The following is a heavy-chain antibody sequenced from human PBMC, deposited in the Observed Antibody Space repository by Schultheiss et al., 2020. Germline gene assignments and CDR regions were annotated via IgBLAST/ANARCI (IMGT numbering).Heavy chain of an antibody. Sequence: ASVKVSCKASGGTFSSYAISWVRQAPGQGLEWMGWISAYNGNTNYAQKLQGRVTITADKSTSTAYMELSSLRSEDTAVYYCARTNGGNHPDAFDIWGQGTMVTVSS. D-gene: IGHD4-23*01. CDR2: ISAYNGNT. V-gene: IGHV1-18*01. J-gene: IGHJ3*02. CDR3: ARTNGGNHPDAFDI. CDR1: GGTFSSYA.